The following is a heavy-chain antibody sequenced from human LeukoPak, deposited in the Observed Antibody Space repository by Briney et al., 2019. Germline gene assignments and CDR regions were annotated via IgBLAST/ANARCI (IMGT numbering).Heavy chain of an antibody. D-gene: IGHD3-22*01. V-gene: IGHV4-59*08. J-gene: IGHJ4*01. Sequence: SETLSLTCTVSGASINNNFWTWIRQPPGKGLEWIGYIYSSGSANYNPSLKSRVIISGDMSKNQISLNLTSVTAADTAVYFCARHRDYYDTWGHGTLVTVSS. CDR1: GASINNNF. CDR2: IYSSGSA. CDR3: ARHRDYYDT.